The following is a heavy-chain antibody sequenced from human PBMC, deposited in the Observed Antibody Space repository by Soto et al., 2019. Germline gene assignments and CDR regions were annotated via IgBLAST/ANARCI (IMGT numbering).Heavy chain of an antibody. J-gene: IGHJ6*02. V-gene: IGHV3-15*07. Sequence: EVQLVESGGGLIYPGGSLRLSCAASGLTISNAWMNWVRQAPGKGLEWVGRIKTNSEGGTTDYAAAVKGRFTVSREDTNNTLSPQMNSLKTEDTAVYYCTKGSVDGVWGHGTMVAVSS. CDR3: TKGSVDGV. CDR2: IKTNSEGGTT. CDR1: GLTISNAW.